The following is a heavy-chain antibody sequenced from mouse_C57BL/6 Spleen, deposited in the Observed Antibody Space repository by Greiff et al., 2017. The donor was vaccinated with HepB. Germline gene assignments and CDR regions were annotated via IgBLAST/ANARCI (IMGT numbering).Heavy chain of an antibody. Sequence: VKLMESGPELVKPGASVKISCKASGYAFSSSWMNWVKQRPGKGLEWIGRIYPGDGDTNYNGKFKGKATLTADKSSSTAYMQLSSLTSEDSAVYFCARSPKITTVSMDYWGQGTSVTVSS. CDR3: ARSPKITTVSMDY. V-gene: IGHV1-82*01. CDR1: GYAFSSSW. J-gene: IGHJ4*01. D-gene: IGHD1-1*01. CDR2: IYPGDGDT.